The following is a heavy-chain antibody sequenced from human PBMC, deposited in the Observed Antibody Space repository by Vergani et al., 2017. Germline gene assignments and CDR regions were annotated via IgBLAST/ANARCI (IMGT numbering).Heavy chain of an antibody. CDR3: AKDHYDFWSGYPNLSPFDL. D-gene: IGHD3-3*01. CDR2: ISWNSNSI. Sequence: EVQLLESGGDLVQPGGSLRLSCAASGFTFNHYAMHWVRQAPGKGLEWVSGISWNSNSIGYADSVKGRFTISRDNAKNSLYLQMNSLRAEDTALYYCAKDHYDFWSGYPNLSPFDLWGRGTLVTVSS. V-gene: IGHV3-9*01. J-gene: IGHJ2*01. CDR1: GFTFNHYA.